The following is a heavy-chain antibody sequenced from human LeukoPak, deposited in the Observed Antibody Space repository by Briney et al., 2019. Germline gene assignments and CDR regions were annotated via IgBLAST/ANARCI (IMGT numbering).Heavy chain of an antibody. Sequence: GASVKVSCKASGYTFTSYYMHWVRQAPGQGLEWMGWINPNSGGTNYAQKFQGRVTMTRDTSISTAYMELSRLRSDDTAVYYCARDSGWHNWFDPWGQGTLVTVSS. D-gene: IGHD6-19*01. J-gene: IGHJ5*02. V-gene: IGHV1-2*02. CDR2: INPNSGGT. CDR3: ARDSGWHNWFDP. CDR1: GYTFTSYY.